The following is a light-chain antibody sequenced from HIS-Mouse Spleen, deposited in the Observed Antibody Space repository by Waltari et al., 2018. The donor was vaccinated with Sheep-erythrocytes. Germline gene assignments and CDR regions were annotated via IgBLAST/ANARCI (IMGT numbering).Light chain of an antibody. CDR1: SSHVGGYNY. CDR3: CSYAGSYNHV. J-gene: IGLJ1*01. V-gene: IGLV2-11*01. Sequence: QSALTQPRSVSGSHGQSVTISCTGTSSHVGGYNYVPWYQQHPGKAPKLMIYDVSKRPSGVPDRFSGSKSGNTASLTISGLQAEDEADYYCCSYAGSYNHVFATGTKVTVL. CDR2: DVS.